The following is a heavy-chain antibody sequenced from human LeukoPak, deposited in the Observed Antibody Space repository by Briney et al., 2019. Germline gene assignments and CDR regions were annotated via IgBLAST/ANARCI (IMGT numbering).Heavy chain of an antibody. D-gene: IGHD2-15*01. CDR2: ISYDGSSK. CDR3: AKVRYCSGVNCYPDDN. Sequence: PGGSLRLSCAASGFTFSTYAMHWVRQAPGKGLEWVAVISYDGSSKYYADSVKGRFTISRDDSKNTLYLQMNSLRAEDTAAYYCAKVRYCSGVNCYPDDNWGQGTLVTVSS. J-gene: IGHJ4*02. CDR1: GFTFSTYA. V-gene: IGHV3-30*04.